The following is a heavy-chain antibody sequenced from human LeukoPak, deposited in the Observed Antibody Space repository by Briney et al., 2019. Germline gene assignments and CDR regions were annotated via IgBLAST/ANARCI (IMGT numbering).Heavy chain of an antibody. CDR1: GGSFSGYY. J-gene: IGHJ4*02. D-gene: IGHD2-15*01. Sequence: NTSETLSLTCAVYGGSFSGYYWSWIRQPPGKGLEWIGEINHSGSTNYNPSLKSRVTISVDTSKNQFSLKLSSVTAADTAVYYYASLNCSGGSCYSVSFDYWGQGTLVTVSS. CDR2: INHSGST. V-gene: IGHV4-34*01. CDR3: ASLNCSGGSCYSVSFDY.